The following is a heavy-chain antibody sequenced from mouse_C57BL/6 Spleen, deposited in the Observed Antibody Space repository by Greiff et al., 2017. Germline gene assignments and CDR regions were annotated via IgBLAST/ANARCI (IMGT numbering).Heavy chain of an antibody. CDR1: GFSLTSYA. V-gene: IGHV2-9-1*01. CDR2: IWTGGGT. J-gene: IGHJ4*01. D-gene: IGHD2-5*01. CDR3: ARAYYSSYYAMDY. Sequence: QVQLKESGPGLVAPSQSLSITCTVSGFSLTSYAISWVRQPPGRGLEWLGVIWTGGGTNYNTALKSRLSISRDNSKSKVFLQMNSLQTDDTAGYYCARAYYSSYYAMDYWGQGTSVTVSS.